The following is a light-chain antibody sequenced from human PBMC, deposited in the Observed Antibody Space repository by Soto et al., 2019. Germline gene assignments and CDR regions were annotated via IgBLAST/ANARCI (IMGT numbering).Light chain of an antibody. J-gene: IGLJ1*01. CDR2: EVS. CDR3: SSYTSSSTYV. Sequence: QSDLTQPPSMSGPPGQSITISCTDSSGDFGGYNYVSWYQQHPGKAPKLMIYEVSNRPSGVSNRFSGSKSGNTASLTISGLQAEDEADYYCSSYTSSSTYVFGTGTKVTVL. CDR1: SGDFGGYNY. V-gene: IGLV2-14*01.